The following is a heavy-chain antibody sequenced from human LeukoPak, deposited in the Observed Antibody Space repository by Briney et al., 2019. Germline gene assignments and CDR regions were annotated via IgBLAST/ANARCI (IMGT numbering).Heavy chain of an antibody. Sequence: GGSLRLSCAASGFIFSDYWMSWVRQAPGKGLEWVANIKQDGSEKYYVDSVKGRFTISRDNAKDSLYLQMNSLRAEDTAVYYCARDLWGVVAHYYFDYWGQGTLVTVSS. J-gene: IGHJ4*02. D-gene: IGHD2-15*01. CDR1: GFIFSDYW. CDR3: ARDLWGVVAHYYFDY. V-gene: IGHV3-7*01. CDR2: IKQDGSEK.